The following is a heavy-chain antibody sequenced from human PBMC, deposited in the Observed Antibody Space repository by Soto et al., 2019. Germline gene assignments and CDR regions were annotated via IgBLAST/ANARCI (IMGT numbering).Heavy chain of an antibody. D-gene: IGHD3-3*01. CDR2: ISYDGSNK. Sequence: PGGSLRLSCAASGFTFSSYGMHWVRQAPGKGLEWVAVISYDGSNKYYADSVKGRFTISRDNSKNTLYLQMNSLRAEDTAVYYCAKDLDDTDTFYHRSYYYSMDVWGQGTTVTVSS. CDR1: GFTFSSYG. V-gene: IGHV3-30*18. J-gene: IGHJ6*02. CDR3: AKDLDDTDTFYHRSYYYSMDV.